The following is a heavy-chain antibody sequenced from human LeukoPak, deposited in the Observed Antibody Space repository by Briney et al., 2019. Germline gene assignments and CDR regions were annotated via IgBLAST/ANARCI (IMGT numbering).Heavy chain of an antibody. D-gene: IGHD1-7*01. J-gene: IGHJ5*02. Sequence: SETLSLTCTVSGGSISGYYWNWIRQPPGKGLEWIGYIADSGSIKSSPSLKSPIAISVDMSKNQVSLKLTHVPAADTAVYYCARSLYNWNYGWFDRWGQGSLVTVSS. CDR1: GGSISGYY. CDR3: ARSLYNWNYGWFDR. V-gene: IGHV4-59*08. CDR2: IADSGSI.